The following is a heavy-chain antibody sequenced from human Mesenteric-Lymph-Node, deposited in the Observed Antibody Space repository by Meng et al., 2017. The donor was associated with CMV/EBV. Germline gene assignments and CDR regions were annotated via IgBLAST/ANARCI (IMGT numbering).Heavy chain of an antibody. Sequence: ASVKVSCKASGYTFTGYYMHWVRQAPGQGLEWMGWINPNSGGTNYAQKFQGRVTMTRDTSISTAYMELSRLRSDDTAVFYCARVHTWNDVFNAFDIWGQGTMVTVSS. D-gene: IGHD1-20*01. V-gene: IGHV1-2*02. CDR3: ARVHTWNDVFNAFDI. J-gene: IGHJ3*02. CDR2: INPNSGGT. CDR1: GYTFTGYY.